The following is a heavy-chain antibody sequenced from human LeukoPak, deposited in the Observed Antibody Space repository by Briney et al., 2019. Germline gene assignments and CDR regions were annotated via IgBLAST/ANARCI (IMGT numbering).Heavy chain of an antibody. CDR3: ARDQLTGYYPYMDV. CDR2: IYYSGST. D-gene: IGHD3-22*01. Sequence: PSETLSLTCTVSGRSISSSSYYWGWIRQPPGKGLEWIGSIYYSGSTNYNPSLKSRVTISVDTSKNQFSLKLSSVTAADTAVYYCARDQLTGYYPYMDVWGKGTTVTVSS. V-gene: IGHV4-39*07. CDR1: GRSISSSSYY. J-gene: IGHJ6*03.